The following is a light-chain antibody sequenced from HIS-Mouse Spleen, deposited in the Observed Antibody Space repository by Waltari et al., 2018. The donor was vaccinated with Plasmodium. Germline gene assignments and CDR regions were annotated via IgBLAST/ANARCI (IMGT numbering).Light chain of an antibody. CDR1: QSVSRH. CDR3: QQYNNWSFT. CDR2: CES. V-gene: IGKV3-15*01. Sequence: EIVMTQSPATLSVSPGERATLPCRASQSVSRHLAWYQQKPGQAPRLLIYCESTRATGIPARFIGSGSGTEFTLTISSLQSEDFAVYYCQQYNNWSFTFGPGTKVDIK. J-gene: IGKJ3*01.